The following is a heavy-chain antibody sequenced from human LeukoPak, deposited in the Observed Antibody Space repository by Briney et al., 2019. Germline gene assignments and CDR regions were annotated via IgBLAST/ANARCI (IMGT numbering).Heavy chain of an antibody. Sequence: SETLSLTCTVSGGSISSYYWSWIRQPPGKGLEWIGYIYYSGSTNYNPSLKSRVTISVDTSKNQFSLKLSSVTAADTAVYYRARGGTRFDPWGQGTLVTVSS. CDR1: GGSISSYY. CDR2: IYYSGST. J-gene: IGHJ5*02. CDR3: ARGGTRFDP. D-gene: IGHD1-14*01. V-gene: IGHV4-59*01.